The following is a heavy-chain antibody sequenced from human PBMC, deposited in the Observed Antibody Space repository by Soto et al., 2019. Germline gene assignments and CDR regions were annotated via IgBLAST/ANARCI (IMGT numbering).Heavy chain of an antibody. D-gene: IGHD3-10*01. CDR3: ARPRRTMVRGVITARYYYYGMDV. CDR1: GYTFTSYD. J-gene: IGHJ6*02. CDR2: MNPNSGNT. Sequence: ASVKVSCKASGYTFTSYDINWVRQATGQGLEWMGWMNPNSGNTGYAQKFQGRVTMTRNTSISTAYMELSSLRSEDTAMYYCARPRRTMVRGVITARYYYYGMDVWGQGTTVTVSS. V-gene: IGHV1-8*01.